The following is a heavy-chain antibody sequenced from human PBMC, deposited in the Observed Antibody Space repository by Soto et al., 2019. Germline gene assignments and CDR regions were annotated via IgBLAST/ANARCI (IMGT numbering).Heavy chain of an antibody. CDR2: TSYDGSDK. V-gene: IGHV3-30*19. Sequence: QVQLVESGGGVVQSGTSLRVSCVGSGFTFRSYVIHWVRQAPGKGLEWVALTSYDGSDKYYDDSVRGRFTISRDNSRNTVDLQMDSLRLEDTAIYYCARWGTTGGLDVWGQGTLVSVSS. J-gene: IGHJ1*01. D-gene: IGHD3-16*01. CDR1: GFTFRSYV. CDR3: ARWGTTGGLDV.